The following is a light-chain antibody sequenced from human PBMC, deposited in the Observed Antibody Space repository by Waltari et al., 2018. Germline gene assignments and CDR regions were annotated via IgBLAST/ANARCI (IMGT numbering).Light chain of an antibody. Sequence: LVLTQSPSASASLGASVKLTCTLSSGYSSTVIAWLQQQPGKGPRYLMKVNSDGSHRKGDDIPDRFSASNSGTECYLTISSLQSEDEADYYCQTGGQGTWVFGGGTKLTVL. J-gene: IGLJ3*02. CDR2: VNSDGSH. V-gene: IGLV4-69*01. CDR1: SGYSSTV. CDR3: QTGGQGTWV.